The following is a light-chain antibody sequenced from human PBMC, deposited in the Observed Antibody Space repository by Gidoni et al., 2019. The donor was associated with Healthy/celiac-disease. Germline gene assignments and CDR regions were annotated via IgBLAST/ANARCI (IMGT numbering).Light chain of an antibody. J-gene: IGKJ2*01. CDR3: QQSYRTPPT. V-gene: IGKV1-39*01. CDR1: QSISSY. CDR2: AAS. Sequence: DIQMTQSPSSLSASLGDRVTITCRASQSISSYLNWYQQKPGKAPKLLRYAASSLQSGVPSRFSGSGSGTDFTLTISSLQPEDFATYNCQQSYRTPPTFGQGTKLEIK.